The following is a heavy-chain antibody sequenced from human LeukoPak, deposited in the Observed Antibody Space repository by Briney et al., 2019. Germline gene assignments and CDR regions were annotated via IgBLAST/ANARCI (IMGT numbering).Heavy chain of an antibody. CDR2: INPNSGGT. V-gene: IGHV1-2*02. Sequence: ASVKVSCKASGYTFTGYYMHWVRQAPGQGLEWMGWINPNSGGTNYAQKFQGGVTMTRDTSISTAYMELSRLRSDDTAVYYCARETGVVTVAGTILNWFDPWGQGTLVTVSS. J-gene: IGHJ5*02. D-gene: IGHD6-19*01. CDR1: GYTFTGYY. CDR3: ARETGVVTVAGTILNWFDP.